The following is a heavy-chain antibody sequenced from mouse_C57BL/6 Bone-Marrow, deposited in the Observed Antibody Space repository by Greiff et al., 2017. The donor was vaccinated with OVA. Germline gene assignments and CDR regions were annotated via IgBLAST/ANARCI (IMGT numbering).Heavy chain of an antibody. CDR3: ARSDYYGSSYAHYAMDY. V-gene: IGHV1-82*01. D-gene: IGHD1-1*01. Sequence: VQRVESGPELVKPGASVKISCKASGYAFSSSWMNWVKQRPGKGLEWIGRIYPGDGDTNYNGKFKGKATLTADKSSSTAYMQLSSLTSEDSAVYFCARSDYYGSSYAHYAMDYWGQGTSVTVSS. J-gene: IGHJ4*01. CDR2: IYPGDGDT. CDR1: GYAFSSSW.